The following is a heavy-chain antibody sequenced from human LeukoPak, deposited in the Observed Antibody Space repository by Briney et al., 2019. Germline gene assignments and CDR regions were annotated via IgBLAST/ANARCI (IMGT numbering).Heavy chain of an antibody. J-gene: IGHJ4*02. Sequence: GGSLRLSCAASGFTFSSYWMNWVRQAPGKGLVWVSRIASDGSSTTYAASVKGRFSSSRDNAKNTLYLQMNSLRVEHTAVYYCARGRPHGNDYWGQGTLVTVSS. CDR1: GFTFSSYW. CDR2: IASDGSST. D-gene: IGHD4-23*01. V-gene: IGHV3-74*01. CDR3: ARGRPHGNDY.